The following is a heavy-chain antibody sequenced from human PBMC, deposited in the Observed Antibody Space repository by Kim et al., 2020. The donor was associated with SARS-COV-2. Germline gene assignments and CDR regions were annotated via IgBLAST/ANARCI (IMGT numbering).Heavy chain of an antibody. V-gene: IGHV1-46*01. CDR3: ARDRVATTFFDY. Sequence: SNAQKFQGRVTMTRDTSTSTVYMELSSLRSEDTAVYYCARDRVATTFFDYWGQGTLVTVSS. D-gene: IGHD5-12*01. J-gene: IGHJ4*02.